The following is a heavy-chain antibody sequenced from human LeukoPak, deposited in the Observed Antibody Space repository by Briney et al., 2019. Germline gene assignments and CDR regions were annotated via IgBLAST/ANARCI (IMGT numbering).Heavy chain of an antibody. J-gene: IGHJ5*02. V-gene: IGHV4-59*01. CDR3: ARSFQGSGTPTRPLNWFDP. Sequence: PSETLSLTCTVSGGSISSYYWSWIRQPPGKGPEWIGYIYYSGSTNYNPSLKSRVTISVDTSKNQFSLKLSSVTAADTAVYYCARSFQGSGTPTRPLNWFDPWGQGTLVTVSS. CDR2: IYYSGST. CDR1: GGSISSYY. D-gene: IGHD3-10*01.